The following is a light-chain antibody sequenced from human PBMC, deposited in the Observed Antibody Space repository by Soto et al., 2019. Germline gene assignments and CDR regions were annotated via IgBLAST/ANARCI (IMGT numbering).Light chain of an antibody. CDR1: QIVSTN. V-gene: IGKV3-15*01. CDR2: GAS. CDR3: QHYNELPLT. Sequence: EIVMTQSPATLSVSPGERATLSCRASQIVSTNLAWYQQKPGQGPRLLIFGASTRAIGIPARFSGSGSGTDFTLTISSLQSEDFAVYYCQHYNELPLTFGGGTKVEIK. J-gene: IGKJ4*01.